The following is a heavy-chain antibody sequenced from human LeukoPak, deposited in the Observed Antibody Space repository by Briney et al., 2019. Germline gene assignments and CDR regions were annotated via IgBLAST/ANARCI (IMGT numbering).Heavy chain of an antibody. CDR2: IYYSGST. J-gene: IGHJ4*02. Sequence: SETLSLTCTVSGGSISSSSYYWGWIRQPPGKGLEWIGSIYYSGSTYYNPSLKSRVTISVDTSKNQFSLKLSSVTAADTAVYYCASPWGVGTAMGFWGQGTLVTVSS. CDR1: GGSISSSSYY. D-gene: IGHD5-18*01. CDR3: ASPWGVGTAMGF. V-gene: IGHV4-39*07.